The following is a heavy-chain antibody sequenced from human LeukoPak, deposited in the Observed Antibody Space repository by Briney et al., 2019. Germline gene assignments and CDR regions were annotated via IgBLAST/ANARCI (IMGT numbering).Heavy chain of an antibody. D-gene: IGHD3-10*01. CDR1: GFTFSSYG. CDR3: ARDRVLVRGVIDYYFDY. V-gene: IGHV3-33*01. J-gene: IGHJ4*02. CDR2: IWYDGSNK. Sequence: GGSLRLSCAASGFTFSSYGMHWVRQAPVKGLEWVAVIWYDGSNKYYADSVKGRFTISRDNSKNTLYLQMNSLRAEDTAVYYCARDRVLVRGVIDYYFDYWGQGTLVTVSS.